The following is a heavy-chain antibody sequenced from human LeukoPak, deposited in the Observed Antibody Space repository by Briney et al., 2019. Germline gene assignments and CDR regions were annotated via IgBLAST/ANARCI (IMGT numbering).Heavy chain of an antibody. CDR3: ARLDFSGSYYFDY. J-gene: IGHJ4*02. D-gene: IGHD1-26*01. V-gene: IGHV5-51*01. CDR2: IYPGDSET. CDR1: GYSFSNYW. Sequence: GESLKISCKGSGYSFSNYWIGWVRQMPRKGLEWMGIIYPGDSETRYSPSFEGQVTISADKSISTAYLQWSSLKASDTAMYYCARLDFSGSYYFDYWGQGTLVTVSS.